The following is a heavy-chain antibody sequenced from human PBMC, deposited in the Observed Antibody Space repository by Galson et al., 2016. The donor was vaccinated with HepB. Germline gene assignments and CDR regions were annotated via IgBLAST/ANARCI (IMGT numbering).Heavy chain of an antibody. CDR1: GYTFAAYY. CDR3: ARHKPAALCFMDLSFNY. V-gene: IGHV5-10-1*01. D-gene: IGHD3-16*02. J-gene: IGHJ4*02. Sequence: QSGAEVKEPGDSLRISCSTSGYTFAAYYISWVRQMPGKGLEWLGMIDSGGSYTNYNPSFEGHVTISTDKSVRAVYLQWRSLKASDSAMYYCARHKPAALCFMDLSFNYWGQGTLVTVSS. CDR2: IDSGGSYT.